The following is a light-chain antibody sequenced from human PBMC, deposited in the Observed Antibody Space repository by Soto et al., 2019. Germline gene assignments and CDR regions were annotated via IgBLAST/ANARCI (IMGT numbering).Light chain of an antibody. J-gene: IGLJ2*01. CDR2: DVS. Sequence: QSALTQPASVSGSPGQSITISCTGTSSDVGGYNYVSWHQQHPGKAPKLMIYDVSNRPSGVSNRFSGSKSGNTASLTISGLQAEDAADYYCSSYTSSSTLVVFGGGTKLTVL. CDR1: SSDVGGYNY. V-gene: IGLV2-14*01. CDR3: SSYTSSSTLVV.